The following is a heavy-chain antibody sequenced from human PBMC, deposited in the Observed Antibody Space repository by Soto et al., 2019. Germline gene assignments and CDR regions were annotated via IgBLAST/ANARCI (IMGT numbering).Heavy chain of an antibody. CDR3: AKDGTTAGIHYYGMDV. CDR1: GFSFTSYA. J-gene: IGHJ6*02. V-gene: IGHV3-23*01. CDR2: ISSSGGGT. D-gene: IGHD2-2*02. Sequence: GGSLRLSCTASGFSFTSYAMNWVRQAPGKGLEWVSTISSSGGGTYYADSVKGRFTISRDNSKNTLFLQMNSLRAEDTALYFCAKDGTTAGIHYYGMDVWGQGTTVTVSS.